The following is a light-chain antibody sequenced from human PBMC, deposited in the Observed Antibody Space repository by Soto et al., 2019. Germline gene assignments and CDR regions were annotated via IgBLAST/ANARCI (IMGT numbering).Light chain of an antibody. V-gene: IGKV3-15*01. Sequence: ERVMTQSPATLSVSPGERVTLSCRASQSVSSNLAWYQQKPGQAPRLLIYRSFFRATGIPARFSDRGSGTQFIHTIRTLQSEDFEVHFCQQYNNWLFTVDTGAKVAIK. CDR3: QQYNNWLFT. CDR2: RSF. CDR1: QSVSSN. J-gene: IGKJ3*01.